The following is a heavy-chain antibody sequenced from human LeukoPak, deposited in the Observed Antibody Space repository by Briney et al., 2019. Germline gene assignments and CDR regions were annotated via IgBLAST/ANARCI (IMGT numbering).Heavy chain of an antibody. D-gene: IGHD3-10*01. CDR3: VRGGDGGYYVEY. Sequence: SETLSLTCGVYDGSFSGYWTWIRQPPGKGVEWIAEIKDTGNTNYNPSLKSRLTISIDTSKKQFALRLRSGAAADKAVYYCVRGGDGGYYVEYWGQGALVTVSS. V-gene: IGHV4-34*01. CDR1: DGSFSGY. J-gene: IGHJ4*02. CDR2: IKDTGNT.